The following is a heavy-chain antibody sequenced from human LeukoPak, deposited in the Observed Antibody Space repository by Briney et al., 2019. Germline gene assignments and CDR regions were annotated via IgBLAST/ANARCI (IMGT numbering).Heavy chain of an antibody. D-gene: IGHD6-13*01. CDR1: GFTFSSYA. V-gene: IGHV3-23*01. CDR2: ISGSGGST. Sequence: HPGRTLRLSCAASGFTFSSYAMSWVRQAPGKGLEWVSAISGSGGSTYYADSVKGRFTISRDNSKNTLYLQMNSLRAEDTAVYYCAKVGQPRFRGYYYYYGMDVWGQGTRITVSS. CDR3: AKVGQPRFRGYYYYYGMDV. J-gene: IGHJ6*02.